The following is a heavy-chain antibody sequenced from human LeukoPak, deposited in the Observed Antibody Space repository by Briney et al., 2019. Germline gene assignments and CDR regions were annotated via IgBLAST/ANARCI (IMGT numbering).Heavy chain of an antibody. CDR1: GGSISSYY. CDR3: ARVATTVTLFDY. D-gene: IGHD4-17*01. CDR2: IYYSGST. V-gene: IGHV4-59*01. Sequence: SETLSLTCTVSGGSISSYYWSWIRQPPGKGLEWIGYIYYSGSTNYNPSLKSRVSISVDTSKNQFSLKLSSVTAADTAVYYCARVATTVTLFDYWGQGTLVTVSS. J-gene: IGHJ4*02.